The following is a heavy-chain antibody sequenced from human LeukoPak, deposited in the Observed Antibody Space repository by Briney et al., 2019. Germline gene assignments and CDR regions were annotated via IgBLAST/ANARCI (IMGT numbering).Heavy chain of an antibody. D-gene: IGHD2-21*01. J-gene: IGHJ4*02. CDR2: INGGGSPI. CDR3: VRDNPRCCGVIPANIDDY. V-gene: IGHV3-48*01. CDR1: GFTFSRDS. Sequence: GGSLRLSCAASGFTFSRDSMNWVRQAPGKGLEWVSYINGGGSPIYYADSVRGRFTISRDNAKNSLYLQMNSLRAEDTAVYYCVRDNPRCCGVIPANIDDYWGQGTLVTVSS.